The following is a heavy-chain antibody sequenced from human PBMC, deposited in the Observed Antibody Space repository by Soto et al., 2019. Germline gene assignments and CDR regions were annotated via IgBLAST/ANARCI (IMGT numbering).Heavy chain of an antibody. CDR1: GFTFSSYA. CDR2: ISGSGGST. CDR3: GKEAPYDVSGFSAFDS. Sequence: EVQLLESGGGLVQPGGSLRLSCAASGFTFSSYAMSWVRQAPGKGLEWVSAISGSGGSTYYADSVKGRFTISRDNSKNPVNLKMNSVGAEDTALYYWGKEAPYDVSGFSAFDSGGEGPRVTVPS. D-gene: IGHD3-22*01. V-gene: IGHV3-23*01. J-gene: IGHJ4*02.